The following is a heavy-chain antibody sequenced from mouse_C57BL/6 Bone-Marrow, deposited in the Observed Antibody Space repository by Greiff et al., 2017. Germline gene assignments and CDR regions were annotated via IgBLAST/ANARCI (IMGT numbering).Heavy chain of an antibody. CDR3: ATDIWYFDV. J-gene: IGHJ1*03. CDR1: GYTFTSYW. CDR2: IYPGSGST. Sequence: QVQLKQPGAELVKPGASVKMSCKASGYTFTSYWITWVKQRPGQGLEWIGDIYPGSGSTNYNEKFKSKATLTVDPSSSTAYMQLSSLTSEDSAVYYCATDIWYFDVWGTGTTVTVSS. V-gene: IGHV1-55*01.